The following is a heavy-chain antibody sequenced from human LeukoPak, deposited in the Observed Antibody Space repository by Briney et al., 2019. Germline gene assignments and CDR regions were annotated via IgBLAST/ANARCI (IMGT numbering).Heavy chain of an antibody. CDR3: ARTETTYYYDY. CDR1: GFTFSSYA. CDR2: ISGSGGST. Sequence: PGGSLRLSCAASGFTFSSYAMSWVRQAPGKGLEWVSAISGSGGSTYYADSVKGRFTISRDNAKNSLYPQMNSLRAEDTAVYYCARTETTYYYDYWGQGTLVTVSS. V-gene: IGHV3-23*01. J-gene: IGHJ4*02. D-gene: IGHD1-1*01.